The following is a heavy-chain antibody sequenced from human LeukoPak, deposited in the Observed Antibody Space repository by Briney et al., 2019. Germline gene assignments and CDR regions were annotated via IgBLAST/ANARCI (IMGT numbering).Heavy chain of an antibody. CDR2: IYTTGNT. V-gene: IGHV4-4*07. CDR3: ARGKYYYDSNSSYRYFDP. Sequence: PSETLSLTCIVSGGSISSYYWSWIRQPAGKGLEWIGRIYTTGNTNYNPSLKSRVTMSIDTSKKQFSLKLRSVTAADPAVYYCARGKYYYDSNSSYRYFDPWGQGTLVTVSS. CDR1: GGSISSYY. J-gene: IGHJ5*02. D-gene: IGHD3-22*01.